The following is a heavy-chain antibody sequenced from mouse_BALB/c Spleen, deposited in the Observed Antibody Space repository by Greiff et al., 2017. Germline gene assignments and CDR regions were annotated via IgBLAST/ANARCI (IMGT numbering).Heavy chain of an antibody. CDR1: GYSFTGYF. V-gene: IGHV1-20*02. Sequence: VQLQQSGPELVKPGASVKISCKASGYSFTGYFMNWVMQSHGKSLEWIGRINPYNGDTFYNQKFKGKATLTVDKSSSTADRELRSLASEDSAVDYCARGGYGKGAMDYWGQGTSVTVSS. CDR3: ARGGYGKGAMDY. CDR2: INPYNGDT. D-gene: IGHD2-10*02. J-gene: IGHJ4*01.